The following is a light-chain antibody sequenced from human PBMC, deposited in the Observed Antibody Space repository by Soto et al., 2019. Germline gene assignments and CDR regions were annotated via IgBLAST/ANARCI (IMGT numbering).Light chain of an antibody. CDR2: GAS. CDR1: QSVGSK. Sequence: ETVMTQSPATLSVSPVEGATLSCRASQSVGSKVAWYQQKPGQAPSLLIYGASTRATGIPVRFSGSGSGTDFTPTISSLQSEDFAVYYCQQYSNWPPVTFGGGTKVDIK. CDR3: QQYSNWPPVT. J-gene: IGKJ4*01. V-gene: IGKV3-15*01.